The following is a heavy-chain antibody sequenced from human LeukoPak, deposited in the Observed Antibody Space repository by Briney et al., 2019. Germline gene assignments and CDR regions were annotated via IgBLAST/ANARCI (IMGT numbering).Heavy chain of an antibody. CDR1: GFIFSSYA. V-gene: IGHV3-23*01. CDR3: AKDVEGSYYGSGSYTLYYFDY. CDR2: ISGSGGST. D-gene: IGHD3-10*01. J-gene: IGHJ4*02. Sequence: GGSLRLSCAASGFIFSSYAMSWVRQAPGKGLEWVSAISGSGGSTYYADSVKGRFTISRDNSKNTLYLQMNSLRAEDTAVYYCAKDVEGSYYGSGSYTLYYFDYWGQGTLVTVSS.